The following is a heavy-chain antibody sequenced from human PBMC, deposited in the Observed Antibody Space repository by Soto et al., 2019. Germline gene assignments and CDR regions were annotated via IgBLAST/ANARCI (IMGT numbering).Heavy chain of an antibody. V-gene: IGHV4-39*01. CDR3: VGFRSSTIFSH. D-gene: IGHD3-9*01. CDR1: GGSISSAPSY. J-gene: IGHJ4*02. CDR2: IFYGGRT. Sequence: SETLSLPCTVSGGSISSAPSYWAWIRQPPGKGLEWIGHIFYGGRTTYSPSLRSRVSMSADTSRNQFSLNLSSMTAADAAVYFCVGFRSSTIFSHWGQGVLVTVSS.